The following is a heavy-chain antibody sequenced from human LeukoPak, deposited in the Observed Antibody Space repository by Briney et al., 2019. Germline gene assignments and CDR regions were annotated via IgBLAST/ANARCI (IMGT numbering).Heavy chain of an antibody. J-gene: IGHJ4*02. D-gene: IGHD6-19*01. Sequence: RASVKVSCKASGYISSDYYINWVRQVPGQGLEWMGWINPKSGGTKYSQNFQGRVTMTRDTSISTAYMELSRLRSDDTAVYYCARAVAGKFDYWGQGTLVTVSS. CDR2: INPKSGGT. CDR3: ARAVAGKFDY. CDR1: GYISSDYY. V-gene: IGHV1-2*02.